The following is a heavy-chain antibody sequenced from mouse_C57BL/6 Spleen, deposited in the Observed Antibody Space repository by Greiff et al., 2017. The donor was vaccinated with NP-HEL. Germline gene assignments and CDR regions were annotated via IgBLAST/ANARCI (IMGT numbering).Heavy chain of an antibody. CDR3: TRFYYDYDGFAY. D-gene: IGHD2-4*01. V-gene: IGHV1-15*01. CDR2: IDPETGGT. J-gene: IGHJ3*01. Sequence: QVQLQQSGAELVRPGASVTLSCKASGYTFTDYEMHWVKQTPVHGLEWIGAIDPETGGTAYNQKFKGKAILTADKSSSTAYMELRSLTSEDSVVYYCTRFYYDYDGFAYWGQGTLVTVSA. CDR1: GYTFTDYE.